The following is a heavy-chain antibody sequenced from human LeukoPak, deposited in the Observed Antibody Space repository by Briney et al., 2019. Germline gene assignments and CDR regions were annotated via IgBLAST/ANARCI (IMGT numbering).Heavy chain of an antibody. CDR1: SGSLSSYY. V-gene: IGHV4-4*07. CDR3: ARGQYYDFWCCLRMDV. Sequence: PETLSLTCIVSSGSLSSYYWSWIRQPAGKGLEWIGRIYTSGSPNSNTSLKSRATLPVDPPKNQFSLKLSSVTAAAPAVFYFARGQYYDFWCCLRMDVWGQGPTVTVSS. CDR2: IYTSGSP. D-gene: IGHD3-3*01. J-gene: IGHJ6*02.